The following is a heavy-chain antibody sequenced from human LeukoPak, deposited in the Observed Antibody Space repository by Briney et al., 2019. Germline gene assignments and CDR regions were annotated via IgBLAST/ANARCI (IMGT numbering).Heavy chain of an antibody. J-gene: IGHJ4*02. D-gene: IGHD3-16*02. CDR3: AASPGTSRYMGGTFDY. CDR1: GFSFDDYA. Sequence: GRSLRLSCAASGFSFDDYAMHWVRQAPGKGLEWVSGISWNSGSLGYADSVKSRFTISRDNAKNSLYLQMSSLRTEDMALYYCAASPGTSRYMGGTFDYWGQGTLVTVS. V-gene: IGHV3-9*03. CDR2: ISWNSGSL.